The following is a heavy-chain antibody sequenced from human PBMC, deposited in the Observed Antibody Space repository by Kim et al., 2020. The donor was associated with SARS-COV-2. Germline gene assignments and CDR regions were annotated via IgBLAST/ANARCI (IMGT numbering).Heavy chain of an antibody. Sequence: GGSLRLSCAASGFTFSIYSIDWVRRAPGKGLEWIKYISSTSRNIYYADSVKGRFSVSRDNAENSVYLQMDSLTDEDTAIYYCARVGPSGSTVDYWGQGTPVTVSS. CDR2: ISSTSRNI. CDR1: GFTFSIYS. J-gene: IGHJ4*02. V-gene: IGHV3-48*02. D-gene: IGHD6-25*01. CDR3: ARVGPSGSTVDY.